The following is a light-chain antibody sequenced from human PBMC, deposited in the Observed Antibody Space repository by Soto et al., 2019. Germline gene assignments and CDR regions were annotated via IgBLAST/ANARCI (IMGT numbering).Light chain of an antibody. CDR1: QSVSSY. J-gene: IGKJ4*01. Sequence: EIVFTQSPATLSLSPGERATLSCRASQSVSSYLAWYQQKPGQAPRLLIYDASNRATGIPARFSGSGSGTDFTLTISSLEPEDFAVYFCQQRSNWPPLTFGGGTKVGIK. CDR3: QQRSNWPPLT. V-gene: IGKV3-11*01. CDR2: DAS.